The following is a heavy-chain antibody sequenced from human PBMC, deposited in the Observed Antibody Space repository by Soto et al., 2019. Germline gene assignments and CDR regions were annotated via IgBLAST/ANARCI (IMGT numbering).Heavy chain of an antibody. V-gene: IGHV3-7*01. J-gene: IGHJ4*01. D-gene: IGHD2-2*01. CDR1: GFTFSSYW. CDR2: IKQDGSEK. CDR3: ARGAYANGWIFNC. Sequence: GGSLRLSCAASGFTFSSYWMSWVRQAPGKGLEWLANIKQDGSEKYYMDSVKGRPTISRDNAKNSLHLQMNSLRAEDTAVYLGARGAYANGWIFNCWGQRTLVIVCS.